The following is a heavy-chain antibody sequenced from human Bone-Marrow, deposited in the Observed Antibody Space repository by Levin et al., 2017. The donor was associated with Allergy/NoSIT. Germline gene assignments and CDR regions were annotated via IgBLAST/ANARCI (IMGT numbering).Heavy chain of an antibody. CDR1: GGSISGNSYY. D-gene: IGHD6-13*01. Sequence: PSETLSLTCTVSGGSISGNSYYWGWIRQPPGKGLEWIGSIYHSGSTYYSPSLKSRVTISVDTSKNQFSLKLSSVTAADTAVYYCARGGTAAAWYWDYWGQGNLVTVSS. CDR3: ARGGTAAAWYWDY. CDR2: IYHSGST. J-gene: IGHJ4*02. V-gene: IGHV4-39*07.